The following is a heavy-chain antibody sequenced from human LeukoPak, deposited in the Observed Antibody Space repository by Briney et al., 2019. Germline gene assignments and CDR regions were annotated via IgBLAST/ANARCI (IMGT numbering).Heavy chain of an antibody. Sequence: SVKVSCKASGGTFSSYAISWVRQAPGQGLEWMGGIIPIFGTANYAQKFQGRVTITTDESTSTAYMELSSLRSEDTAVYSCPSLRGRKFDYWGQGTLVTVSS. D-gene: IGHD3-10*01. CDR1: GGTFSSYA. V-gene: IGHV1-69*05. CDR3: PSLRGRKFDY. CDR2: IIPIFGTA. J-gene: IGHJ4*02.